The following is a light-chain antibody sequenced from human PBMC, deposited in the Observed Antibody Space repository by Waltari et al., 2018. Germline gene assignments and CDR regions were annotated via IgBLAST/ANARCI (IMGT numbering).Light chain of an antibody. CDR3: QQSYSTPPLT. J-gene: IGKJ4*01. CDR2: AAS. Sequence: DIQMTQSPSSLSASVGDRVTITCRTSQNIRDYLNWYQQKPGQAPKLLIYAASTLQSGVPSRFSGSVSGTDFTLTISSLQREDFATYYCQQSYSTPPLTFGGGTKVEI. V-gene: IGKV1-39*01. CDR1: QNIRDY.